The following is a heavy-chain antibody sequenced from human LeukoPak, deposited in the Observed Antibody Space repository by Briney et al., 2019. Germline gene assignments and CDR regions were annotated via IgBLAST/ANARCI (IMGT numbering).Heavy chain of an antibody. CDR3: ARVNDYGADDY. J-gene: IGHJ4*02. CDR1: GFTFSSYS. V-gene: IGHV3-48*01. CDR2: ISSSSSTI. D-gene: IGHD4-17*01. Sequence: GGSLRLSCAASGFTFSSYSMNWVRQAPGKGLEWVSYISSSSSTIYYADSVKGRFTISRGDAKNSLYLQMNSLRAEDTAVYYCARVNDYGADDYWGQGTLVTVSS.